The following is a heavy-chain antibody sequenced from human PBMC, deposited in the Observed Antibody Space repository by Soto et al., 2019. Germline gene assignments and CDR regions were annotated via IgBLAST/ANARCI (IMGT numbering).Heavy chain of an antibody. V-gene: IGHV3-30*18. J-gene: IGHJ4*02. CDR3: GKQTTVTAFDY. CDR1: GFTFSSYA. CDR2: ISYDASNK. Sequence: GGSLSLSCAASGFTFSSYAMHWVRQAPGKGLEWVEVISYDASNKNYADSVKGRLTLSRDNSKNTLNLQMNSLRAEDTAVNYCGKQTTVTAFDYWGQGTLVTVSS. D-gene: IGHD4-17*01.